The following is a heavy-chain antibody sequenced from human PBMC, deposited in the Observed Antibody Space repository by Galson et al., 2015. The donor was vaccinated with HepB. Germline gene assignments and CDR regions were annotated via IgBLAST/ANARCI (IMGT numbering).Heavy chain of an antibody. CDR2: IIPIFGTA. J-gene: IGHJ3*02. Sequence: SVKASCKASGGTFSSYAISWVRQAPGQGLEWMGGIIPIFGTANYAQKFQGRVTITADESTSTAYMELSSLRSEDTAVYYCARDRRDDDAFDIWGQGTMVTVSS. CDR1: GGTFSSYA. V-gene: IGHV1-69*13. D-gene: IGHD1-1*01. CDR3: ARDRRDDDAFDI.